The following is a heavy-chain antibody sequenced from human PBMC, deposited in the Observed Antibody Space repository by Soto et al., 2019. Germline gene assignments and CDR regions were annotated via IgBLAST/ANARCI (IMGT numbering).Heavy chain of an antibody. J-gene: IGHJ6*02. CDR3: ARGRRIQLWFYYYGMDV. CDR2: ISAYNGNT. Sequence: QVQLVQSGAEVKKPGASVKVSCKASGYTFTSYGISWVRQAPGQGLEWMGWISAYNGNTNYAQKLQGRVTMTTDTSTSTAYMALRSLRSDDTAVYYCARGRRIQLWFYYYGMDVWGQGTTVTVSS. V-gene: IGHV1-18*01. D-gene: IGHD5-18*01. CDR1: GYTFTSYG.